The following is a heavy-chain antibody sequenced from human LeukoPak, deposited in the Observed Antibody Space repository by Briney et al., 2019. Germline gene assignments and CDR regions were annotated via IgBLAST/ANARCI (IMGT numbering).Heavy chain of an antibody. D-gene: IGHD3-22*01. Sequence: GGSLRHSCAASGFTFSSYSMNWVRQAPGKGLEWVSSISSSSSYIYYADSVKGRFAISRDNAKNSLYLQMNSLRAEDTAVYYCARDLGGWLLDYWGQGTLVTVSS. CDR3: ARDLGGWLLDY. CDR1: GFTFSSYS. V-gene: IGHV3-21*01. J-gene: IGHJ4*02. CDR2: ISSSSSYI.